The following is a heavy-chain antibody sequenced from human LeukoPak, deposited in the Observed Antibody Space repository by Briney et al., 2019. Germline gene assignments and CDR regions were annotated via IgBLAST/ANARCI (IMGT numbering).Heavy chain of an antibody. CDR3: ARDLGVRGVREFDY. Sequence: PSETLSLTCTVSGGSISSYYWSWIRQPAGKGLEWIGRIYTSGSTNYNPSLKSRVTISVDTSKNQFSLKLSSVTAADTAVYYCARDLGVRGVREFDYWGQGTLVTVSS. V-gene: IGHV4-4*07. CDR1: GGSISSYY. D-gene: IGHD3-10*01. CDR2: IYTSGST. J-gene: IGHJ4*02.